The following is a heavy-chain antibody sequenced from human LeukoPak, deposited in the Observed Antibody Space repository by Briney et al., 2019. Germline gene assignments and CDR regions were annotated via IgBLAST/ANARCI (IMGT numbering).Heavy chain of an antibody. D-gene: IGHD5-24*01. J-gene: IGHJ5*02. Sequence: VASVKVSCKASGYTFTSYDINWVRQATGQGLEWMGWMNPNSGNTGYAQKFQGRVTMTRNTSISTAYMELSSLRSEDTAVYYCATGSQSRDGYRRYNWFDPWGQGTLVTVSS. V-gene: IGHV1-8*01. CDR2: MNPNSGNT. CDR1: GYTFTSYD. CDR3: ATGSQSRDGYRRYNWFDP.